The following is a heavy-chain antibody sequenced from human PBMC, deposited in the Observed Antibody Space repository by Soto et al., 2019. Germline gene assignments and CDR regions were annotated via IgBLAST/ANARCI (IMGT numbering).Heavy chain of an antibody. Sequence: GESLKISCKGSGYSFTSYWIGWVRQMPGKGLEWMGIIYPGDSDTRYSPSFQGQVTISADKSISTAYLQWSSLKASDTAMYYCARPHYYGSGSYYAPDYWGQGTQVTVSS. CDR1: GYSFTSYW. CDR3: ARPHYYGSGSYYAPDY. V-gene: IGHV5-51*01. CDR2: IYPGDSDT. J-gene: IGHJ4*02. D-gene: IGHD3-10*01.